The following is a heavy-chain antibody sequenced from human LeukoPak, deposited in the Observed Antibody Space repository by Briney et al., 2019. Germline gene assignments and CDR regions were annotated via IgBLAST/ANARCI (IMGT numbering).Heavy chain of an antibody. CDR2: IYYSGST. Sequence: SQTLSLTCTVSGGSISSGDYYRSWIRQPPGKGLEWIGYIYYSGSTYYNPSLKSRVTISVDTSKNQFSLKLSSVTAADTAVYYCARASRVAGRFDPWGQGTLVTVSS. V-gene: IGHV4-30-4*01. CDR3: ARASRVAGRFDP. CDR1: GGSISSGDYY. J-gene: IGHJ5*02. D-gene: IGHD6-19*01.